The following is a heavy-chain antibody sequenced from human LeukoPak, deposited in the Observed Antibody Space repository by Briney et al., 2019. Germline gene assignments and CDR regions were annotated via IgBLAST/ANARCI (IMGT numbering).Heavy chain of an antibody. Sequence: SETLSLTCAVYSGSFSGYYWSWIRQPPGRGLEWIGEINHSGSTNYNPSLKSRITISVDTSKNQFSLKLSSVTAADTAVYYCARGLRPAAGAFDIWGQGTMVTVSS. CDR3: ARGLRPAAGAFDI. CDR2: INHSGST. V-gene: IGHV4-34*01. J-gene: IGHJ3*02. D-gene: IGHD6-25*01. CDR1: SGSFSGYY.